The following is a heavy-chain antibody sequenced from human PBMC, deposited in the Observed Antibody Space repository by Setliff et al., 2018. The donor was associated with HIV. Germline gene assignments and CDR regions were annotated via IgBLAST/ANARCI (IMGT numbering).Heavy chain of an antibody. CDR2: ISWNSVKI. Sequence: PGGSLRLSCAGSGFNIEEYAMAWVRQVPGKGLEWVSSISWNSVKIDYADFVKGRFTISRDNAKNSLYLQMNSLRADDTAVYYCARTPRYYDYAWGSYGAPLYYFDYWGQGTLVTVSS. CDR1: GFNIEEYA. CDR3: ARTPRYYDYAWGSYGAPLYYFDY. J-gene: IGHJ4*02. D-gene: IGHD3-16*01. V-gene: IGHV3-9*01.